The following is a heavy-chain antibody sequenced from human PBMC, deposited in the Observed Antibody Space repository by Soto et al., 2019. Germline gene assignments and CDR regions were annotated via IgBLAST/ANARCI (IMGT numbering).Heavy chain of an antibody. CDR3: ARERGIAPASQHSDY. Sequence: QVQLVQSGAEVKKPGSSVKVSCKASGGTFSSYAISWVRQAPGQGLEWMGGIIPIFGTANYAQKFQGRVTINADEATKKADLELSSLRSKDTAAYNGARERGIAPASQHSDYWGQGALVTVSS. J-gene: IGHJ4*02. CDR2: IIPIFGTA. D-gene: IGHD6-13*01. CDR1: GGTFSSYA. V-gene: IGHV1-69*12.